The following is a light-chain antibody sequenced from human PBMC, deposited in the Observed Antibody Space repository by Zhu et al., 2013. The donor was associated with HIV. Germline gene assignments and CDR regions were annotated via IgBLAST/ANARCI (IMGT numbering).Light chain of an antibody. Sequence: QSALAQPASVSGSPGQSITISCTGTSGDIGSYNYVSWYQQRPGKAPKLIISDVSNRPSGVSSRFSGSKSGYTASLTISGLQAEDEADYYCTSYTTSTTLIFGGGTKLTVL. CDR1: SGDIGSYNY. J-gene: IGLJ2*01. V-gene: IGLV2-14*03. CDR3: TSYTTSTTLI. CDR2: DVS.